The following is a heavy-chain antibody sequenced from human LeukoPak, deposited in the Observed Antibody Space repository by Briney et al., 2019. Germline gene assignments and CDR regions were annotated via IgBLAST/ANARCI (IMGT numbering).Heavy chain of an antibody. J-gene: IGHJ4*02. Sequence: SEALSLTCAVYGGSFSGYYWSWIRQPPGKGLVWIGEINHSGSTNYNPSLKSRVTISVDTSKNQFSLKLSSVTAADTAVYYCARVVVVVAAPSFEYWGQGTLVTVSS. V-gene: IGHV4-34*01. D-gene: IGHD2-15*01. CDR1: GGSFSGYY. CDR3: ARVVVVVAAPSFEY. CDR2: INHSGST.